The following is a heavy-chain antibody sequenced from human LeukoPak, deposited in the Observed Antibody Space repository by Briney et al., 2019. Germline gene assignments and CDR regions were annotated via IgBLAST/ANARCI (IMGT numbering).Heavy chain of an antibody. CDR1: GFIFSNDW. V-gene: IGHV3-7*01. D-gene: IGHD2-2*01. J-gene: IGHJ5*02. CDR3: AREAGRSYCSSATCLNWFDP. CDR2: IKDDGSES. Sequence: GGSLRLSCAASGFIFSNDWMSWVRQAPGKGLEWVANIKDDGSESYYVDSVKGRSTISRDNAKNSLYLQMNSLRVEDTAVYYCAREAGRSYCSSATCLNWFDPWGQGTLSPSPQ.